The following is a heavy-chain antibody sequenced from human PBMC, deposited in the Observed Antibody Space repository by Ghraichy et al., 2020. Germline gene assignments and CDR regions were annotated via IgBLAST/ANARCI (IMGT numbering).Heavy chain of an antibody. D-gene: IGHD4-23*01. CDR3: TTDLSPTGGPLFDY. CDR1: GFTFSNAW. CDR2: IKSKTDGGTT. Sequence: GESLNISCAASGFTFSNAWMSWVRQAPGKGLEWVGRIKSKTDGGTTDYAAPVKGRFTISRDDSKNTLYLQMNSLKTEDTAVYYCTTDLSPTGGPLFDYWGQGTLVTVSS. V-gene: IGHV3-15*01. J-gene: IGHJ4*02.